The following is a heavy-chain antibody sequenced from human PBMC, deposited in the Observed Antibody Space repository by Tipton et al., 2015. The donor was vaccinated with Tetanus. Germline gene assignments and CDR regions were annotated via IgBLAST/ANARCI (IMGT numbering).Heavy chain of an antibody. Sequence: TLSLTCNVSGDSISSYYWNWIRQPAGKGLEWIGRFYTTGSTIYNPSLRSRVTMSVDTSENHFSLTLSSVTAADTAVYYCARGGKLGLGYFDLWGRGTLVAVSS. D-gene: IGHD7-27*01. V-gene: IGHV4-4*07. J-gene: IGHJ2*01. CDR2: FYTTGST. CDR1: GDSISSYY. CDR3: ARGGKLGLGYFDL.